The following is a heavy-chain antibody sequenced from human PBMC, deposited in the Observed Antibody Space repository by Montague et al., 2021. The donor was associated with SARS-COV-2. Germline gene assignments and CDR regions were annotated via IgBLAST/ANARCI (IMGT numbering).Heavy chain of an antibody. J-gene: IGHJ6*02. CDR2: IYHSGXT. CDR1: GGSISSGGYS. CDR3: ARGSMVRGGKVYYGVDV. D-gene: IGHD3-10*01. Sequence: TLSLTCAVSGGSISSGGYSWNWIRQPPGKDLEWIGYIYHSGXTXYXXXXKXRVTISLDSSKNQFSLNLTSVTAADTAVYYCARGSMVRGGKVYYGVDVWGQGTTVTVSS. V-gene: IGHV4-30-2*01.